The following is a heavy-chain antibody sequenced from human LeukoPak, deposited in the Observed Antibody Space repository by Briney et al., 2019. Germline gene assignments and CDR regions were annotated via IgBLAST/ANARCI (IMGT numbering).Heavy chain of an antibody. Sequence: GGSLTLFCTASGFTYGEYAMRWLRQAPGKGVEWVGFIRSRAYSGTTKYAASVKGRFTISRKDSKSIAYQQMNSLKTDDTAVDYCTRDPHFDVLWGPVYMDVWGKGTTVTVSS. CDR1: GFTYGEYA. D-gene: IGHD2-21*01. CDR3: TRDPHFDVLWGPVYMDV. V-gene: IGHV3-49*03. J-gene: IGHJ6*03. CDR2: IRSRAYSGTT.